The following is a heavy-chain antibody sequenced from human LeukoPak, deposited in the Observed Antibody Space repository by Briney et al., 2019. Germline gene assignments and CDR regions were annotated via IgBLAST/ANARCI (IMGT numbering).Heavy chain of an antibody. CDR2: ISGSGGST. J-gene: IGHJ4*02. Sequence: GGSLRLSCAASGFTFSSYAMSWVRQAPGKGLEWVSAISGSGGSTYYADSVKGRFTISRDNSKNTLYLQMNGLRAEDTAVYYCAKETQVVPAATSDYWGQGTLVTVSS. V-gene: IGHV3-23*01. CDR1: GFTFSSYA. D-gene: IGHD2-2*01. CDR3: AKETQVVPAATSDY.